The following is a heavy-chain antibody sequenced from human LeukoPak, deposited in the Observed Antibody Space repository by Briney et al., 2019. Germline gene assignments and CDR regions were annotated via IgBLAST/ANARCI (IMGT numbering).Heavy chain of an antibody. D-gene: IGHD3-22*01. Sequence: GGSLRLSCAASGFTFSSYGMHWVRQAPGKGLEWMAVIWYDGSKKYYVDSVKGRFTISRDNSKNTLSLQMNSLRAEDTAVYYCASTIVVDYWGQGTLVTVSS. V-gene: IGHV3-33*01. CDR1: GFTFSSYG. CDR2: IWYDGSKK. J-gene: IGHJ4*02. CDR3: ASTIVVDY.